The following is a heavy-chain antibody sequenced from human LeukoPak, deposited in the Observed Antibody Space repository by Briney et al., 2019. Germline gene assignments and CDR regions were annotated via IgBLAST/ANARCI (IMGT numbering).Heavy chain of an antibody. D-gene: IGHD1-26*01. V-gene: IGHV3-30*04. CDR2: ISYDGSNK. J-gene: IGHJ4*02. Sequence: GGSLRLSCAASGFTFSSYAMNWVRQAPGKGLEWVAVISYDGSNKYYADSVKGRFTISRDNSKNTLFLQINSLRAEETVFYSCASGSGSPSAYWGQGTLVTVPP. CDR1: GFTFSSYA. CDR3: ASGSGSPSAY.